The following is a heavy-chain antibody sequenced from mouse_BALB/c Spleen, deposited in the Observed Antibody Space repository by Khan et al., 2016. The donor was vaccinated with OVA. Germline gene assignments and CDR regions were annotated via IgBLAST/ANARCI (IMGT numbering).Heavy chain of an antibody. CDR1: GFSLTNYG. V-gene: IGHV2-6-1*01. D-gene: IGHD2-10*01. J-gene: IGHJ4*01. Sequence: VQLQESGPGLVAPSQSLSITCTISGFSLTNYGVHWVRQPPGKGLEWLVVIWSDGSATYNSALKSRLSISKDNSKKQVFLKMNSLQTDDTAMYYCARQPYYHYYIMYYWGQGTSVTVSS. CDR2: IWSDGSA. CDR3: ARQPYYHYYIMYY.